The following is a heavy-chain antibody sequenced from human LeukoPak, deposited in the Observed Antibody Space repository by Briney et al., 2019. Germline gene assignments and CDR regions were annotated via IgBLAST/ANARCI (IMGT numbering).Heavy chain of an antibody. D-gene: IGHD5-24*01. CDR1: GLTVSSHY. CDR2: IYTGGST. Sequence: GGSLRLSCAASGLTVSSHYMSWVRQAPGKGLEWVSVIYTGGSTYYADSVKGRFTISRDNSKNTLDLQMDSLRAEDTAVYYCARDMAPRYFDLWGRGTPVTVSS. J-gene: IGHJ2*01. CDR3: ARDMAPRYFDL. V-gene: IGHV3-66*01.